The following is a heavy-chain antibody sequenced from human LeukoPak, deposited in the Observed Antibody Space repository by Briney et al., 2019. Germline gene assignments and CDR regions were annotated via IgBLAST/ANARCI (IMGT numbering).Heavy chain of an antibody. CDR2: VYYSGSS. J-gene: IGHJ4*02. V-gene: IGHV4-31*03. Sequence: PSETLSLTCTVSGGSISSGGYYWSWIRRHPGEGLEWIGDVYYSGSSYYNPSLKSRVTISVDTSKNQFSLKLRSVTAADTAVNYCARVVGGSGRFGGFLDYWGQGTLVTVSS. CDR3: ARVVGGSGRFGGFLDY. D-gene: IGHD6-19*01. CDR1: GGSISSGGYY.